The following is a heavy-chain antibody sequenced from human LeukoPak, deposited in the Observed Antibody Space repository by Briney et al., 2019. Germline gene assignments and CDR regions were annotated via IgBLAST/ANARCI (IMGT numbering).Heavy chain of an antibody. CDR1: GFTFSSYS. D-gene: IGHD3-16*01. J-gene: IGHJ4*02. V-gene: IGHV3-48*02. CDR2: IKTSGNIM. Sequence: GGSLRLSCAASGFTFSSYSMNWVRQAPGKGLEWISNIKTSGNIMFYADSVKGRFTISRDSAENSLFLQMNSLRDEDSAVYYCVRDAYWASDYWGQGTLVTVSS. CDR3: VRDAYWASDY.